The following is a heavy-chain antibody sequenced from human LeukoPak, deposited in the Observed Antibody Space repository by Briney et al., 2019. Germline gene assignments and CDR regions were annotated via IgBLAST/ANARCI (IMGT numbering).Heavy chain of an antibody. D-gene: IGHD3-16*01. CDR2: ISSSSSTI. J-gene: IGHJ4*02. V-gene: IGHV3-48*01. CDR1: GFTFSSYS. Sequence: PGGSLRLSCAASGFTFSSYSMNWVRQAPGKGLEWVSYISSSSSTIYYADSVKGRFTISRDNAKNSLYLQMNSLRAEDTAVYYCARDNSAGGSGYWGQGTLVTVSS. CDR3: ARDNSAGGSGY.